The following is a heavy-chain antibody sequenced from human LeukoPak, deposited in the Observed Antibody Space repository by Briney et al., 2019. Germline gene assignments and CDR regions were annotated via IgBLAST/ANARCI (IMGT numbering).Heavy chain of an antibody. J-gene: IGHJ4*02. Sequence: PGGSLRLSCAASGFTFGSYAMGWVRQAPGKGLEWVSTLTGGGDYTYYADSVKGRFTISRDNSKNTLYLQMNSLRAEDTAIYYCAKLGSSTWHAFYFDYWGQGTLVTVSS. CDR1: GFTFGSYA. D-gene: IGHD6-13*01. V-gene: IGHV3-23*01. CDR3: AKLGSSTWHAFYFDY. CDR2: LTGGGDYT.